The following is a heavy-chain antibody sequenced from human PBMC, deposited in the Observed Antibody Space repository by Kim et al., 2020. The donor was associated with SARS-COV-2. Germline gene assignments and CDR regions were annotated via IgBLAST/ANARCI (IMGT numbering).Heavy chain of an antibody. D-gene: IGHD6-13*01. Sequence: SPSLKSRLTITKDTSKNQVVLTMTNMDPVDTATYYCAHRRTGYSSTDFDYWGQGTLVTVSS. CDR3: AHRRTGYSSTDFDY. V-gene: IGHV2-5*01. J-gene: IGHJ4*02.